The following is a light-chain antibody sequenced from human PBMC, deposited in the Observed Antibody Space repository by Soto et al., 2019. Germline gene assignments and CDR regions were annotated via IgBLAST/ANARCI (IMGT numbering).Light chain of an antibody. CDR3: QQYDSSPRT. V-gene: IGKV3-15*01. CDR2: DAS. Sequence: TQSPSTPSLCQGGRAPLSCRASQYIGSAVAWYHQRSGQAPRLLIFDASIRVPTTPARFSGSVSGTEFTLTISSLESEDFAVYFCQQYDSSPRTFGQGTKVVIK. J-gene: IGKJ1*01. CDR1: QYIGSA.